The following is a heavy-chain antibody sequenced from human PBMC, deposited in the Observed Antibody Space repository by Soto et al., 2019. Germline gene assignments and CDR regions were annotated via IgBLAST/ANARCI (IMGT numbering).Heavy chain of an antibody. Sequence: QVQLVESGGGVVPPGRSLRLSCAASGFTFSSYAMHWVRQAPGKGLEWVAVISYDGSNKYYADSVKGRFTISRDNSKNTLYLQMNSLRAEDTAVYYCARDRIGDYWFDPWGQGTLVTVSS. CDR3: ARDRIGDYWFDP. V-gene: IGHV3-30-3*01. CDR1: GFTFSSYA. J-gene: IGHJ5*02. CDR2: ISYDGSNK. D-gene: IGHD2-21*02.